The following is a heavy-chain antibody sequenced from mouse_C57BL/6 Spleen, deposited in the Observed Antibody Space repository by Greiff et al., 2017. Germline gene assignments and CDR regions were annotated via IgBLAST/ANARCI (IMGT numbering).Heavy chain of an antibody. CDR2: IWTGGGT. D-gene: IGHD2-3*01. CDR3: ARIYDWVYYAMDY. J-gene: IGHJ4*01. CDR1: GFSLTSYA. V-gene: IGHV2-9-1*01. Sequence: VKLQQSGPGLVAPSQSLSITCTVSGFSLTSYAISWVRQPPGKGLEWLGVIWTGGGTNYNSALKSRLSISKDNSKSQVFLKMNSLQTDDTARYYCARIYDWVYYAMDYWGQGTSVTVSS.